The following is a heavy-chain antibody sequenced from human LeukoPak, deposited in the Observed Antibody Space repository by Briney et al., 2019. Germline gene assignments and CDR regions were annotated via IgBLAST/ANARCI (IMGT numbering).Heavy chain of an antibody. V-gene: IGHV4-39*07. CDR2: VYYTGST. CDR3: ARLVRGIYDYFDY. Sequence: SETLSLTCTVSGGSINSGSYYWGWIRQPPGKGLEWVGTVYYTGSTYYNPSLKSRVTISVDTSKKQFSLKLSSVTAADTAVYYCARLVRGIYDYFDYWGQGTLVTVSS. J-gene: IGHJ4*02. D-gene: IGHD3-10*01. CDR1: GGSINSGSYY.